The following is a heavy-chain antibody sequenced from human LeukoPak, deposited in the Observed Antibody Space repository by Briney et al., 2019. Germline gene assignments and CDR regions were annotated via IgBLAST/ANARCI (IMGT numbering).Heavy chain of an antibody. CDR1: GGSISSYY. J-gene: IGHJ5*02. V-gene: IGHV4-59*12. CDR3: ARGYGGYNLAGNWFDP. D-gene: IGHD5-24*01. CDR2: IYYSGST. Sequence: SETLSLTCTVSGGSISSYYWSWIRQPPGKGLEWIGYIYYSGSTYYNPSLKSRVSISVRTSKNQFSLKLSSVTAADTAVYYCARGYGGYNLAGNWFDPWGQGTLVTVSS.